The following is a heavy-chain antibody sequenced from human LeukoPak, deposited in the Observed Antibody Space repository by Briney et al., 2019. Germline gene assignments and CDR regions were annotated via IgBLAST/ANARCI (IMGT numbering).Heavy chain of an antibody. D-gene: IGHD1-14*01. CDR1: GGSISSYY. Sequence: PSETLSLTCTVSGGSISSYYWSWLRQPPGKGLEWIGYIYYSGSTNYNPSLKSRVTISVDTSKNQFSLKLSSVTAADTAVYYCAREPGQLNWFDPWGQGTLVTVS. V-gene: IGHV4-59*01. CDR2: IYYSGST. J-gene: IGHJ5*02. CDR3: AREPGQLNWFDP.